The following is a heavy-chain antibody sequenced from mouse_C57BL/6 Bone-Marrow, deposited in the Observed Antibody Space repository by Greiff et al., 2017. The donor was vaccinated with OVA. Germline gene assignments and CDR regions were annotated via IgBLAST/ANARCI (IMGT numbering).Heavy chain of an antibody. J-gene: IGHJ3*01. Sequence: EVKLVESGGGLVKPGGSLKLSCAASGFNFSDYGMHWVRQAPEKGLEWVAYISSGSSIIYYADTVKGRFTISRDNAKNSLFLQMTSLRSEDTAMYYCAGDLSSGYYWGQGTLVTVSA. CDR2: ISSGSSII. V-gene: IGHV5-17*01. D-gene: IGHD2-2*01. CDR3: AGDLSSGYY. CDR1: GFNFSDYG.